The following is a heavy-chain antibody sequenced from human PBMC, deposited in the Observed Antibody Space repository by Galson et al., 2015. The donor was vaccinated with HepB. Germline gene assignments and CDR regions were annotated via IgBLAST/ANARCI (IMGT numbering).Heavy chain of an antibody. Sequence: SLRLSCAASGFTFSSYSMNWVRQAPGKGLEWVSYISSSSSTIYYADSVKGRFTISRDNAKNSLYLQMNSLRAEDTAVYYCARGYYYDSSGYYMYWGQGTLVTVSS. CDR3: ARGYYYDSSGYYMY. V-gene: IGHV3-48*04. CDR1: GFTFSSYS. D-gene: IGHD3-22*01. CDR2: ISSSSSTI. J-gene: IGHJ4*02.